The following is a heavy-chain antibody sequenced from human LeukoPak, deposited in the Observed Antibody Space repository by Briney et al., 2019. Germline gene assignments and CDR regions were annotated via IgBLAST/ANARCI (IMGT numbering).Heavy chain of an antibody. CDR2: IYRNADGGTT. Sequence: PGGSLRLSCAASGFTFSNAWMTWVRQAPGKGLEWVGRIYRNADGGTTDYAAPVKGRFTISGDDSKNTLYLQMNSLKTEDTAVYYCTTDSYCSTTTCYASSNYYYGLGAWGQGPSVTVSS. CDR3: TTDSYCSTTTCYASSNYYYGLGA. V-gene: IGHV3-15*05. J-gene: IGHJ6*02. CDR1: GFTFSNAW. D-gene: IGHD2-2*01.